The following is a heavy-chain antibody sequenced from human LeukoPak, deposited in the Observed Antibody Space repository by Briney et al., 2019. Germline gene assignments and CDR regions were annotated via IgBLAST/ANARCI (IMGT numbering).Heavy chain of an antibody. CDR1: GFTVSSNY. CDR3: AKDVGGGCTAYYLDN. D-gene: IGHD2-15*01. CDR2: ISYDGSYQ. J-gene: IGHJ4*02. V-gene: IGHV3-30*18. Sequence: PGGSLRLSCAASGFTVSSNYMSWVRQAPGKGLEWVAVISYDGSYQNYAESVKGRFTISRDNSENTLFLQMSSLGPEDTAMYSCAKDVGGGCTAYYLDNWGQGTLVAVSS.